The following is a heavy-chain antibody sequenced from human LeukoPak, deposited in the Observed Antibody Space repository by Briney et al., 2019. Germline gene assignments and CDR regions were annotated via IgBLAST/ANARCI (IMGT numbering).Heavy chain of an antibody. J-gene: IGHJ4*02. CDR3: ARGAMIVVVWEYYFDY. CDR1: GFTFSSYG. D-gene: IGHD3-22*01. CDR2: ISYDGSNK. Sequence: GGSLRLSCAASGFTFSSYGMHWVRQAPGKGLEWVAVISYDGSNKYYADSVKGRFTISRDNSKNSLYLQMNSLRAEDTAVYYCARGAMIVVVWEYYFDYWGQGTLVTVSS. V-gene: IGHV3-30*03.